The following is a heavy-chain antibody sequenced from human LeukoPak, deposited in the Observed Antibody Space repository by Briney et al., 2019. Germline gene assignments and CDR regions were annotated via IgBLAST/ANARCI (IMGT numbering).Heavy chain of an antibody. CDR1: GGSISSYY. J-gene: IGHJ5*02. CDR2: IYYSGST. D-gene: IGHD6-13*01. V-gene: IGHV4-59*01. CDR3: ASLIAAQSSGDNWFDP. Sequence: SETLSLTCTVSGGSISSYYWSWIRQPPGKGLGWIGYIYYSGSTNYNPSLKSRVTISVDTSKNQFSLKLSSVTAADTAVYYCASLIAAQSSGDNWFDPWGQGTLVTVSS.